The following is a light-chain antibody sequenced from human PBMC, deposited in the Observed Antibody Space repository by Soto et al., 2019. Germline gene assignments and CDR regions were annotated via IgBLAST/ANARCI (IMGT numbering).Light chain of an antibody. CDR2: DVT. Sequence: QSALTRPASVSGSPGQSITISCTGTSSDVGSYSLVSWYQQRPGKAPKAIIYDVTKRPSGVSHRFSGSKSGNTASLTISGLQAEDEGNYSCSSFAGSTTLWVFGGGTKLTVL. V-gene: IGLV2-23*02. CDR1: SSDVGSYSL. J-gene: IGLJ3*02. CDR3: SSFAGSTTLWV.